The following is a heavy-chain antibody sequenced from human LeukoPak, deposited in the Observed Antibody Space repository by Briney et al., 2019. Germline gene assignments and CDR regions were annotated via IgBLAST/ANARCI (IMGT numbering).Heavy chain of an antibody. J-gene: IGHJ4*02. V-gene: IGHV4-39*07. CDR1: GGSISSSSYY. D-gene: IGHD2-2*01. CDR3: ARDGIGVVPADFDY. Sequence: SETLSLTCTVSGGSISSSSYYWGWIRQPPGKGLEWIGRIYTSGSTNYNPSLKSRVTMSVDTSKNQFSLKLSSVTAADTAVYYCARDGIGVVPADFDYWGQGTLVTVSS. CDR2: IYTSGST.